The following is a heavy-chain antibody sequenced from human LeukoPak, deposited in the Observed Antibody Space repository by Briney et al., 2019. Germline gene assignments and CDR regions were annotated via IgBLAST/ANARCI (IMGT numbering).Heavy chain of an antibody. V-gene: IGHV1-46*01. CDR1: GYTFTSYY. D-gene: IGHD3-3*01. CDR2: INSSCGST. Sequence: ASVKVSCKASGYTFTSYYMHWVRQAPGQGLEWMGIINSSCGSTSYAQKFQGRVTITADKSTSTAYMELSSLRSEDTAVYYCAWRGSIRGAFDIWGQGTMVTVSS. CDR3: AWRGSIRGAFDI. J-gene: IGHJ3*02.